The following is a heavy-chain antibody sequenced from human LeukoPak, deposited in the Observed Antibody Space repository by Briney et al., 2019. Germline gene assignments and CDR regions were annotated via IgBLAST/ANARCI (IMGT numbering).Heavy chain of an antibody. CDR2: IKRKSDGGRT. D-gene: IGHD2-15*01. CDR3: STGSSGGSWTNAFDI. J-gene: IGHJ3*02. CDR1: GFTCSNAW. V-gene: IGHV3-15*01. Sequence: PGVSLRLSCAASGFTCSNAWMRWFRQAPGKGVGWVGRIKRKSDGGRTDYAAPLKGRFTVSRDDSKNTLYLEMNSLKTEDTAVYYCSTGSSGGSWTNAFDIWGQGKMVNGSS.